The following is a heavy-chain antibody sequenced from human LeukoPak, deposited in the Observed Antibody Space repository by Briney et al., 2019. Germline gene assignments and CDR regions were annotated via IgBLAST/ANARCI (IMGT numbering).Heavy chain of an antibody. V-gene: IGHV4-34*01. J-gene: IGHJ6*02. CDR2: INHSGST. CDR3: ARGEYPPYCSSTSCYYCYYYGMDV. CDR1: GGSFSGYY. Sequence: SETLSLTCAVYGGSFSGYYWSWIRQPPGKGLEWIGEINHSGSTNYNPSLKSRVTTSVDTSKNQCSLKLSSVTAADTAVYYCARGEYPPYCSSTSCYYCYYYGMDVWGQGTTVTVSS. D-gene: IGHD2-2*01.